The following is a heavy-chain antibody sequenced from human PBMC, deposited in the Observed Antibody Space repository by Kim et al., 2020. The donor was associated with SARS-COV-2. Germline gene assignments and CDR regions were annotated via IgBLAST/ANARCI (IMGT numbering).Heavy chain of an antibody. CDR3: ARAYGSGSYETNFDY. J-gene: IGHJ4*02. D-gene: IGHD3-10*01. V-gene: IGHV1-46*01. Sequence: AQKFQGRVTMTRETSTSTVYMGLSSLRSEDTAVYYCARAYGSGSYETNFDYWGQGTLVTVSS.